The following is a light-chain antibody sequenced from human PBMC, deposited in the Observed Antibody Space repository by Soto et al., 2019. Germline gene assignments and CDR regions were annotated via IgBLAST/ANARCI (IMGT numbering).Light chain of an antibody. Sequence: DIQMTQSPSSLSASVGDRVTLTCRASQRVTTYLNWYQQKPGQVPKLLIYAASTLQSGVPSRFSGSGSGTSFMLPISSLQPEDFATYYCQQSYSTPYTFGQGTKLEIK. CDR3: QQSYSTPYT. V-gene: IGKV1-39*01. CDR1: QRVTTY. CDR2: AAS. J-gene: IGKJ2*01.